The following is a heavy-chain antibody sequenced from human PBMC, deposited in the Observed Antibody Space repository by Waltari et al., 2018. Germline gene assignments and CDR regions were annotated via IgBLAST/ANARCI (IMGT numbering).Heavy chain of an antibody. D-gene: IGHD3-22*01. Sequence: EVQLVESGGGLVQPGGSLRLSCGASGFTFNTFGRSWIRQAPGKGREWVTSINQDGSDRTYVDSVKDRFTISRDNARNSLFLQMNSLTAEDTAMYYCARVTYYINIWFDSWGQGTLVTVSS. V-gene: IGHV3-7*01. J-gene: IGHJ5*01. CDR2: INQDGSDR. CDR1: GFTFNTFG. CDR3: ARVTYYINIWFDS.